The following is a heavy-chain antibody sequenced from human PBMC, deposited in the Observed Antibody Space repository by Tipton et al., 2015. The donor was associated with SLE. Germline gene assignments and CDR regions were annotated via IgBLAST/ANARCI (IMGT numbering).Heavy chain of an antibody. CDR3: ARGRAVPSIFDY. CDR1: GFTFSSYW. J-gene: IGHJ4*02. Sequence: LRLSCAASGFTFSSYWMSWVRQAPGKGLEWIGDIDDSGSTNYNPSLKSRVTISVDTSKNQFSLKLNSVTAADTAVYYCARGRAVPSIFDYWGQGTLVTVSS. V-gene: IGHV4-34*01. CDR2: IDDSGST. D-gene: IGHD4-11*01.